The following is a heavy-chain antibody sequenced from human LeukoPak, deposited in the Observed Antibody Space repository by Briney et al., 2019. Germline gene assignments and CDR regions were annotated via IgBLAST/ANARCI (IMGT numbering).Heavy chain of an antibody. V-gene: IGHV1-69*04. Sequence: EASVKVSCKASGGTFSSYAISWVRQAPGQGLEWMGRIIPILGIANYAQKFQGRVTITADKSTSTAYMELSSLRSEDTAVYYCAREGAMVYAPFDYWGQGTLVTVSS. CDR1: GGTFSSYA. D-gene: IGHD2-8*01. CDR3: AREGAMVYAPFDY. CDR2: IIPILGIA. J-gene: IGHJ4*02.